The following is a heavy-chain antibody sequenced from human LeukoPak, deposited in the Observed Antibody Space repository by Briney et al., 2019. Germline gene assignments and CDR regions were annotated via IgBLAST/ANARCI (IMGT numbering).Heavy chain of an antibody. Sequence: GSLRLSCATSGFTFSNYAMGWVREALGGGLEWVSGISGSAGSTYYADSVKGRFTISRDNSKNTLYLQMNSLRAEDTAVYYCSRGRYCSSTSCYIDYWGQGTLVTVAS. D-gene: IGHD2-2*02. CDR2: ISGSAGST. CDR3: SRGRYCSSTSCYIDY. J-gene: IGHJ4*02. V-gene: IGHV3-23*01. CDR1: GFTFSNYA.